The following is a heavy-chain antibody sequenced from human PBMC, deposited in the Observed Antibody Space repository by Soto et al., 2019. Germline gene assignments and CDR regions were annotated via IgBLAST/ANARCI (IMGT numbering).Heavy chain of an antibody. CDR2: VSAHNGNT. V-gene: IGHV1-18*01. J-gene: IGHJ4*02. CDR1: GYPFTSCG. Sequence: QVQLVQSGAEVKKPGASVKVSCKASGYPFTSCGISWVRQAPGQGLEWMGWVSAHNGNTYYAQKFQGRVTLTTDISTSTAYLEVRSLGSDDTAVYYCARDLDGSGNYYTDFWGQGTLVAVSS. D-gene: IGHD3-10*01. CDR3: ARDLDGSGNYYTDF.